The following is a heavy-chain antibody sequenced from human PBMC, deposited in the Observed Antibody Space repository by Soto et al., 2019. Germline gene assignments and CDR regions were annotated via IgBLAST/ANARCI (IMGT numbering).Heavy chain of an antibody. CDR2: SSGSGGST. V-gene: IGHV3-23*01. J-gene: IGHJ3*02. D-gene: IGHD3-22*01. CDR3: AKSGGDYYDSSGYDT. Sequence: GGSLRLSCAASGFTFSSYAMSWVRQAPGKGLEWVSASSGSGGSTYYADSVKGRFTISRDNSKNTLYLQMNSLRAQDTAVYYCAKSGGDYYDSSGYDTWGQGTMVPVSS. CDR1: GFTFSSYA.